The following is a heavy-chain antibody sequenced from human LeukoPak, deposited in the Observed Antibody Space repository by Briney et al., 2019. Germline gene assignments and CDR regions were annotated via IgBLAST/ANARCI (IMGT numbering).Heavy chain of an antibody. CDR3: ARGMIAVAGTNYFDY. D-gene: IGHD6-19*01. CDR1: GGSISSYY. V-gene: IGHV4-4*07. Sequence: PSETLSLTCTVSGGSISSYYWSWIRQPAGKGLEWIGRIYTSGSTNYNPSLKSRVTMSVDTSKNQFSLKLSSVTAADTAEYYCARGMIAVAGTNYFDYWGQGTLVTVSS. CDR2: IYTSGST. J-gene: IGHJ4*02.